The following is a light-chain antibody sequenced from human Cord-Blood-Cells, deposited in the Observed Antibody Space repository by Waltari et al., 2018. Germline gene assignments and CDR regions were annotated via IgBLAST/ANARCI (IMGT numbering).Light chain of an antibody. V-gene: IGKV3-11*01. J-gene: IGKJ4*01. Sequence: IVLTQSPATLSLSPGERATLSCRASQSVSRYLAWYQPKPGQAPRSRIYYASNRAPGIPARFSGSGAGTDFTLTISRLEPKDFAVYYCQQRSNWPPPLTFGGGTKVEIK. CDR1: QSVSRY. CDR3: QQRSNWPPPLT. CDR2: YAS.